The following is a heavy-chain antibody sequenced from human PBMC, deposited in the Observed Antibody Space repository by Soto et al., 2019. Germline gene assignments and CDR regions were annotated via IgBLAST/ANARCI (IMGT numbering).Heavy chain of an antibody. V-gene: IGHV2-5*02. CDR1: GFSLSTSGVG. Sequence: QITLKESGPTLVKPTQPLTLTCTFSGFSLSTSGVGVGWIRQPPGKALEWLALIYWDDDKRYSPSLKSRLTIHKXXSKHQVVLTMADMDPVDTATYYCAHRLEATGLVDYWGQGTLVTVSS. J-gene: IGHJ4*02. CDR3: AHRLEATGLVDY. CDR2: IYWDDDK. D-gene: IGHD1-1*01.